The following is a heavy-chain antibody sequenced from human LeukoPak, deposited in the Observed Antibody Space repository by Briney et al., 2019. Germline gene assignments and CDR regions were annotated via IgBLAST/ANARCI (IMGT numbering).Heavy chain of an antibody. D-gene: IGHD3-22*01. J-gene: IGHJ4*02. Sequence: PGGSLRLSCAASGFTFSSYGMYWVRQAPGKGLEWVAVIWYDGSNKYYADSVRGRFTISRDNSKNTLYLQMNSLRVEDTAVYYCARDRVPYDSSGSSSYWGQGTLVTVSS. CDR3: ARDRVPYDSSGSSSY. CDR1: GFTFSSYG. CDR2: IWYDGSNK. V-gene: IGHV3-33*01.